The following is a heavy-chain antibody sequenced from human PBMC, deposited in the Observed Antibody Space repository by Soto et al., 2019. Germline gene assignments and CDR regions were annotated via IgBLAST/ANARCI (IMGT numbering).Heavy chain of an antibody. Sequence: GGSLRLSCAASGFTFSSYAMSWVRQAPGKGLEWVSAISGSGGSTYYADSVKGRFTISRDNSKNTLYLQMNSLRAEDTAVYYCAKGFSSGWSQNYYYYGMDVWGQGTTVTVS. CDR3: AKGFSSGWSQNYYYYGMDV. D-gene: IGHD6-19*01. J-gene: IGHJ6*02. CDR1: GFTFSSYA. CDR2: ISGSGGST. V-gene: IGHV3-23*01.